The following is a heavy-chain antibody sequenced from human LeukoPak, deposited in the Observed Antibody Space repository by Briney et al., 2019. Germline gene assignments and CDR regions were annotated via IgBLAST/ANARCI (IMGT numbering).Heavy chain of an antibody. Sequence: GGSLRLSCKASEFTFSSYNMNWVRQAPGKGLEWVSSISTSSSYIYYADSVKGRFTISRDNAKKSVFLQMNSLRAEDTAVYYCARDRSNIAASDGWFDPWGQGTLVTVSS. V-gene: IGHV3-21*01. D-gene: IGHD6-13*01. CDR2: ISTSSSYI. CDR3: ARDRSNIAASDGWFDP. J-gene: IGHJ5*02. CDR1: EFTFSSYN.